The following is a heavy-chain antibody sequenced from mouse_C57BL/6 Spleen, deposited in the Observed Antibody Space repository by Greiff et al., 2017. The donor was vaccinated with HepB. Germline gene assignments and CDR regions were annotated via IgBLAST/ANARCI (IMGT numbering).Heavy chain of an antibody. J-gene: IGHJ4*01. CDR2: INPNNGGT. CDR1: GYTFTDYY. D-gene: IGHD1-1*01. Sequence: VQLQQSGPELVKPGASVKISCKASGYTFTDYYMNWVKQSHGKSLEWIGDINPNNGGTSYNQKFKGKATLTVDKSSSTAYMELRSLTSEDSAVYYGETCGSSPNYAMDYWGKGTSVTVSS. V-gene: IGHV1-26*01. CDR3: ETCGSSPNYAMDY.